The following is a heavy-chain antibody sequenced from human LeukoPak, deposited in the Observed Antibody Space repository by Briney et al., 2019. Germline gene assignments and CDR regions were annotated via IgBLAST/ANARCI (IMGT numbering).Heavy chain of an antibody. Sequence: GGSLRLSCAASGFTFSSYWMSWVRQAPGKGLEWVANIKQDGSEKYYVDSVKGRFTISRDNAKNSLYLQMNSLRAEDTAVYYCARSASPRWYDFWSGYPDFDYWGQGTLVTVSS. D-gene: IGHD3-3*01. CDR1: GFTFSSYW. CDR2: IKQDGSEK. V-gene: IGHV3-7*01. J-gene: IGHJ4*02. CDR3: ARSASPRWYDFWSGYPDFDY.